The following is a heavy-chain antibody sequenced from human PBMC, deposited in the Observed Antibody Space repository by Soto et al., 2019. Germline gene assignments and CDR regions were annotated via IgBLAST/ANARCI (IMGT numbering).Heavy chain of an antibody. CDR1: GGSTSSGNYY. J-gene: IGHJ4*02. V-gene: IGHV4-31*03. CDR2: MEDSGST. D-gene: IGHD1-1*01. Sequence: SETLSLTCTVSGGSTSSGNYYWSWVRQHPGKGLEWIGHMEDSGSTYYNPSLKGRVTILVDTSKNQLSLKLSSMTAADTAVYYCATAGRTNYFDYWGQGTLVTVSS. CDR3: ATAGRTNYFDY.